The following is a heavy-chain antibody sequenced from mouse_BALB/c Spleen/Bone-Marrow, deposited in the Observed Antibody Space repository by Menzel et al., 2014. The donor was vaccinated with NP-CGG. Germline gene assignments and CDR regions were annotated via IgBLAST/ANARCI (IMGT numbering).Heavy chain of an antibody. D-gene: IGHD2-3*01. Sequence: EVKLMESGAELVKPGASVKLSCTASGFNIKDTYMHWVKQRPEQGLEWIGRTDPANGNTKYDPKFQGKATITADTSSNTAYLQLSSLTSEDTAVYYCARWLLPYGLDYWGQGTSVTVSS. CDR1: GFNIKDTY. J-gene: IGHJ4*01. V-gene: IGHV14-3*02. CDR3: ARWLLPYGLDY. CDR2: TDPANGNT.